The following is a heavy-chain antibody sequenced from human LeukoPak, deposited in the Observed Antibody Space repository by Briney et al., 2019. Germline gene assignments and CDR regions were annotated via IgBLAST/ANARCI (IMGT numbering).Heavy chain of an antibody. CDR3: ARAVTPGTTGTTDY. Sequence: GGSLRLSCAASGFTFSSYAMHWVRQAPGKGLEYVSAISSNGGSTYYANSVKGRFTISRDNSKNTLYLQMGSLRAEDTAVYYCARAVTPGTTGTTDYWGQGTLVTVSS. V-gene: IGHV3-64*01. D-gene: IGHD1-1*01. CDR2: ISSNGGST. CDR1: GFTFSSYA. J-gene: IGHJ4*02.